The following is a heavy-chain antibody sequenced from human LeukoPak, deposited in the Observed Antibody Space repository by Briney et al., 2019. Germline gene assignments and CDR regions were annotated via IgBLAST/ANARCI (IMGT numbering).Heavy chain of an antibody. J-gene: IGHJ4*02. CDR2: IWFDGSNK. Sequence: PGGSLRLSCAASGFTFSTYGMHWVRQAPGKGLECVVVIWFDGSNKYYAVSVKGRFTISRDNSKNMLYLQMNSLRAEDTAVYYCARALSYSSGWYVAVWGQGTLVTVSS. CDR3: ARALSYSSGWYVAV. CDR1: GFTFSTYG. D-gene: IGHD6-19*01. V-gene: IGHV3-33*01.